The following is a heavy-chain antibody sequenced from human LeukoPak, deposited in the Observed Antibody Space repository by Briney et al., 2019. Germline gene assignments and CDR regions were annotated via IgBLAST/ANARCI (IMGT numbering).Heavy chain of an antibody. Sequence: PSETLSLTCTVSGGSVSSGSYYWSWIRQPPGKGLEWIGYIYYSGSTNYNPSPKSRVTISVDTSKHHFSLKLSSVTAADTAVYYCARDRPGIAAAGGVDWGQGTLVTVSS. V-gene: IGHV4-61*03. CDR3: ARDRPGIAAAGGVD. J-gene: IGHJ4*02. CDR2: IYYSGST. D-gene: IGHD6-13*01. CDR1: GGSVSSGSYY.